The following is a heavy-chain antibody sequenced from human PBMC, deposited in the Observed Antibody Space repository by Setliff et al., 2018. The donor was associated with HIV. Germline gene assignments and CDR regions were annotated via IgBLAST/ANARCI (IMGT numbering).Heavy chain of an antibody. CDR2: IHPSGTA. V-gene: IGHV4-34*01. CDR3: ARGGVSAKQGY. Sequence: PSETLSLTCAVYGGSFSGYYWSWIRQPPGRGLEWIGEIHPSGTAYYNPSLLSRVTISVDTSKNSFSLRLTSVTAADTAIYYCARGGVSAKQGYWGQGALITAS. CDR1: GGSFSGYY. J-gene: IGHJ4*02. D-gene: IGHD6-25*01.